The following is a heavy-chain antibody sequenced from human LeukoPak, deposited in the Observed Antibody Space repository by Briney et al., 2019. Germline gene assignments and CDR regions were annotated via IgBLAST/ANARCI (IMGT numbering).Heavy chain of an antibody. V-gene: IGHV3-21*01. CDR3: ARSITTYCSGGTCYSAEYFQH. J-gene: IGHJ1*01. CDR1: GFAFGSYT. CDR2: ISSTGFYV. D-gene: IGHD2-15*01. Sequence: GGSLILSCTASGFAFGSYTITWVRQAPGKGLEWVSSISSTGFYVYYADSVKGRFAISRDNAMNSLYLQMNSLRAEDTAVYYCARSITTYCSGGTCYSAEYFQHWGQGTLVTVSS.